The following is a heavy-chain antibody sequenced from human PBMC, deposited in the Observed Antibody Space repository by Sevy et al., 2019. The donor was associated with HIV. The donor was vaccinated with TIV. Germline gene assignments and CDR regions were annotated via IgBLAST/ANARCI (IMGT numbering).Heavy chain of an antibody. D-gene: IGHD6-19*01. CDR3: AREGIAVAGIGYYFDY. CDR1: GFTFSSYG. Sequence: GGSLRLSCAASGFTFSSYGMHWVRRAPGKGLEWVASPWYDGSNKKYADSVKGRFSISRDNSKNTLYLQMNSLRAEDTAVYYCAREGIAVAGIGYYFDYWGQGTLVTVSS. V-gene: IGHV3-33*01. CDR2: PWYDGSNK. J-gene: IGHJ4*02.